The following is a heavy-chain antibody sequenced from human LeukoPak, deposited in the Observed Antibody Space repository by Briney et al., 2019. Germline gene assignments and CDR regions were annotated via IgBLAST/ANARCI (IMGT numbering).Heavy chain of an antibody. V-gene: IGHV1-46*01. CDR2: INPSGGST. CDR1: GYTFTSYY. J-gene: IGHJ4*02. Sequence: GASVKVSCKASGYTFTSYYMHWVRQAPGQGLEWMGIINPSGGSTSYAQKFQGRVTMTRDMSTSTVYMELSSLRSEDTAVYYCARHGIFHGFPWDYYYDSSGYAIDYWGQGSLVTVSS. CDR3: ARHGIFHGFPWDYYYDSSGYAIDY. D-gene: IGHD3-22*01.